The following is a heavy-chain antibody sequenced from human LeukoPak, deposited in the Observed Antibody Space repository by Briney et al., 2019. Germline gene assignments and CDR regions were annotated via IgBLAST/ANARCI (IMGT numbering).Heavy chain of an antibody. CDR1: GGSISSSSYY. CDR3: ARWYPVAIPSDAAFDI. V-gene: IGHV4-39*07. Sequence: SETLSLTCTVSGGSISSSSYYWGWIRQPPGKGLEWIGSIDYSGSTYYNPSLKSRVTIAVDTSKNQFYLKLSSVTAADTAVYYCARWYPVAIPSDAAFDIWGQGTMVTVSS. D-gene: IGHD2-2*01. J-gene: IGHJ3*02. CDR2: IDYSGST.